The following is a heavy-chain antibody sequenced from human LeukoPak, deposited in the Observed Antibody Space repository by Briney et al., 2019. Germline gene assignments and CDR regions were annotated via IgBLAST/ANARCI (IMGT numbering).Heavy chain of an antibody. Sequence: GESLKISCKGSGHSFTSYWIAWVRQMLGQGLEWMGIIYPGDSDTRYSPSFQGQVTISADKSINTAYLQWSSLKASDTAIYYCARHMVTTPGWFDPWGQGTLVTVSS. CDR3: ARHMVTTPGWFDP. J-gene: IGHJ5*02. V-gene: IGHV5-51*01. CDR2: IYPGDSDT. CDR1: GHSFTSYW. D-gene: IGHD4-17*01.